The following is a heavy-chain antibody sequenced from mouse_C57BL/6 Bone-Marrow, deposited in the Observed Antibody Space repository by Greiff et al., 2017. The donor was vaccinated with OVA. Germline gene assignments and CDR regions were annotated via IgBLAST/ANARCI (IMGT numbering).Heavy chain of an antibody. Sequence: VQLVEPGSELRSPGSSVKLSCKDFDSEVFPIAYMSWVRQKPGHGFEWIGGILPSIGRTIYGEKFENKATLDADSLSTTAYLEINSLTSEDSAIYYCARDDYDGAWFAYWGQGTLVTVSA. D-gene: IGHD2-4*01. CDR1: DSEVFPIAY. CDR2: ILPSIGRT. CDR3: ARDDYDGAWFAY. V-gene: IGHV15-2*01. J-gene: IGHJ3*01.